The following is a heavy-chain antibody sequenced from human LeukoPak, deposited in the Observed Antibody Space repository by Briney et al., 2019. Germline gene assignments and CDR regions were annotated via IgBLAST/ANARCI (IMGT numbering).Heavy chain of an antibody. CDR3: ARHIYNWSDGLDH. CDR2: IYYRGST. D-gene: IGHD1-20*01. CDR1: GGSIRSYY. Sequence: AETLSLTCTVSGGSIRSYYWSWIRQPPGKGLEWIGYIYYRGSTNYNPSLKSRVTISVDTSKNQFSLKLSSVTAADTAVYFCARHIYNWSDGLDHWGQGTLVTVSS. J-gene: IGHJ4*02. V-gene: IGHV4-59*08.